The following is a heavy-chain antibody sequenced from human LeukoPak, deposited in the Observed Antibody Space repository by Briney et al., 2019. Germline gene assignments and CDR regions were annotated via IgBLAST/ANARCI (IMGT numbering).Heavy chain of an antibody. CDR1: GFTFSSYA. Sequence: GGSLRLSCAASGFTFSSYAMSWVRQAPGKGLAWVSAISGSGGSAYYADSVKGRFTISRDNSKNTLSLQMNSLRAEDTAVYYCAKGHCSSTSCARFDPWGQGTLVTVSS. J-gene: IGHJ5*02. CDR3: AKGHCSSTSCARFDP. CDR2: ISGSGGSA. V-gene: IGHV3-23*01. D-gene: IGHD2-2*01.